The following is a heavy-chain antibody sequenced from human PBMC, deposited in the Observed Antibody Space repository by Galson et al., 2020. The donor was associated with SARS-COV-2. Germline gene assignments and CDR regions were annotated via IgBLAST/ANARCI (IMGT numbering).Heavy chain of an antibody. CDR1: GGSISSYY. V-gene: IGHV4-59*08. CDR3: ARLKSKINFDL. J-gene: IGHJ2*01. CDR2: IHYSGST. Sequence: SETLSLTCTVSGGSISSYYWSWIRQPPGKGLEWIGYIHYSGSTNYNPSLKSRVTMSVDTSRNQFYLKLSSVTAADTAVYYCARLKSKINFDLWGRGTLVTVSS.